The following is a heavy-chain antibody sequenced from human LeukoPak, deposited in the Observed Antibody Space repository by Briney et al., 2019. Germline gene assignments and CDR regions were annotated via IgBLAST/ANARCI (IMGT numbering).Heavy chain of an antibody. Sequence: GASVKVSCKASGGTFSSYAISWVRQAPGQGLEWMGGIIPIFGTANYAQKFQGRVTITADESTSTAYMELSSLRSEDTAVYYCATPHSSSWYDLDYWGQGTLVTVSS. V-gene: IGHV1-69*13. J-gene: IGHJ4*02. CDR2: IIPIFGTA. D-gene: IGHD6-13*01. CDR3: ATPHSSSWYDLDY. CDR1: GGTFSSYA.